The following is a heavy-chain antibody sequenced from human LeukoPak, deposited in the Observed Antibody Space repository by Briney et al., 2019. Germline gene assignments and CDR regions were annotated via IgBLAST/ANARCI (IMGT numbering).Heavy chain of an antibody. D-gene: IGHD3-22*01. CDR1: GYTFTSYD. CDR2: MNPNSGNT. Sequence: GASVKVSCKASGYTFTSYDINWVRQATGQGLEWMGWMNPNSGNTGYAQKFQGRVTMTRNTSISTAYMELSSLRSEDTAVYYCATYDSSGYYYRQWGQGTLVTVSS. CDR3: ATYDSSGYYYRQ. V-gene: IGHV1-8*01. J-gene: IGHJ1*01.